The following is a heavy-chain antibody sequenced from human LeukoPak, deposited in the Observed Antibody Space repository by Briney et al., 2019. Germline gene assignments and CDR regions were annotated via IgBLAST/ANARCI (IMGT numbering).Heavy chain of an antibody. CDR2: IIPIFGTA. CDR3: ARDCACSDDEDWLDP. CDR1: GGTFSSYA. J-gene: IGHJ5*02. D-gene: IGHD6-19*01. V-gene: IGHV1-69*05. Sequence: SVKVSCKASGGTFSSYAISWVRQAPGQGLEWMGRIIPIFGTANYAQKFQGRVTITTDESTSTAYMELSSLRSEDTAVYYCARDCACSDDEDWLDPWGQGTLGTVSS.